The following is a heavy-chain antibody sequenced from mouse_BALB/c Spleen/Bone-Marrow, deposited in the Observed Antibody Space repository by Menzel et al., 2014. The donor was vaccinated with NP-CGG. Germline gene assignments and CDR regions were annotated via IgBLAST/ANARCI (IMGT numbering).Heavy chain of an antibody. V-gene: IGHV5-12-1*01. CDR1: GFAFGNYD. CDR3: ARHGTGSWFAY. Sequence: EVQVVESGGGLVKPGGSLKLSCAASGFAFGNYDMSWVRQTPEKRLEWVAYISSGGGSTYYPDTMKGRFTISRDNAKDTLYLQMSSLKSEDTAMYYCARHGTGSWFAYWGQGTLVTVSA. J-gene: IGHJ3*01. CDR2: ISSGGGST. D-gene: IGHD4-1*01.